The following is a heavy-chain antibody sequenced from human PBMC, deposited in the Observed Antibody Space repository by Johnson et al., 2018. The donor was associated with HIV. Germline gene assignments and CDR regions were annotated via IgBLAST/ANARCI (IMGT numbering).Heavy chain of an antibody. Sequence: VQLVESGGGVVQPGGSLRLSCAASGFTFSSYWMSWVRQAPGKGLEWVANIKQDGSDKYYVDSVKGRFTISRDNAKNSLYLQMNSLRAEDTALYYCAREDPREFHGYGGDGFDIWGQGTMVTVSS. V-gene: IGHV3-7*03. D-gene: IGHD3-16*01. CDR1: GFTFSSYW. J-gene: IGHJ3*02. CDR3: AREDPREFHGYGGDGFDI. CDR2: IKQDGSDK.